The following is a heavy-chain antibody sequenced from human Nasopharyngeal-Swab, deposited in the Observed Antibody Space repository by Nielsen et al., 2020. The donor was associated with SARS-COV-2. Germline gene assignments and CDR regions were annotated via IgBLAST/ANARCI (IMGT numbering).Heavy chain of an antibody. CDR1: GGSISAYH. CDR3: ARGKAETYDY. CDR2: IYYSGST. Sequence: SETLSLTCTVSGGSISAYHWSWIRQPPGKGLEWIGYIYYSGSTNYNPSLKSRVTISVDSSKNQFSLKLSSVTAADTAVYYCARGKAETYDYWGQGTLVTASS. J-gene: IGHJ4*02. V-gene: IGHV4-59*01.